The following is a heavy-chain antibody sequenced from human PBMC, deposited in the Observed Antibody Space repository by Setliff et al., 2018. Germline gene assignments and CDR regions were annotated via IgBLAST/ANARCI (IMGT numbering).Heavy chain of an antibody. J-gene: IGHJ4*02. CDR3: ARDFLGQWGGKGGLDH. CDR1: GYTLTNYY. Sequence: GASVKVSCKASGYTLTNYYMHWVRQAPGQGPEWMGIINPSGGLTSYAQKFQGRVTMTRDTSTSTVYVELSSLRSEDTAVYYCARDFLGQWGGKGGLDHWGQGTLVTVSS. V-gene: IGHV1-46*01. D-gene: IGHD6-19*01. CDR2: INPSGGLT.